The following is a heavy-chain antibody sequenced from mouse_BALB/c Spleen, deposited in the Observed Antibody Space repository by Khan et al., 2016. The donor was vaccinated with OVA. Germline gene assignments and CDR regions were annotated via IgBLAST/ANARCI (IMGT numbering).Heavy chain of an antibody. CDR1: GYSITSDYA. D-gene: IGHD1-1*01. CDR2: ISYSGNT. J-gene: IGHJ2*01. Sequence: VQLKQSGPGLVKPSQSLSLICTVTGYSITSDYAWNWIRQFPGNKLEWMGFISYSGNTNYNPSLKSRISITRDTSKNQFFLHLNSVTTEDTATYYCARVYGEDFDYWGQGTTLTVSS. CDR3: ARVYGEDFDY. V-gene: IGHV3-2*02.